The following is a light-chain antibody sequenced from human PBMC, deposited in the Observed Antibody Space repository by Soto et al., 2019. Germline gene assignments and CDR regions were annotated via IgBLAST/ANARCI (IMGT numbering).Light chain of an antibody. CDR3: QQYGSSGT. CDR1: QSVSNNY. V-gene: IGKV3-20*01. CDR2: GAS. J-gene: IGKJ3*01. Sequence: EIVLTQAPGTLSLSPGERATLSCRASQSVSNNYLAWSQQKPGQAPRLLIYGASNRATGIPDRFSGSGSGTDFTLTISRLEPEDFAVDYCQQYGSSGTFGPGTKVDIK.